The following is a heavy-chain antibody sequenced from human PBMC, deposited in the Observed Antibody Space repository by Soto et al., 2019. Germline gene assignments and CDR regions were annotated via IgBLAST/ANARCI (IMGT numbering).Heavy chain of an antibody. CDR1: GGSINTFY. D-gene: IGHD5-12*01. V-gene: IGHV4-4*07. J-gene: IGHJ4*02. CDR2: IFSSGST. CDR3: AREGSYSAYNFAHGIQLWSFDF. Sequence: LSLTCTVSGGSINTFYWSWVRQPAGKGLEWIGRIFSSGSTSFNPSLESRVAMSVDTSKNHFSLNLSSVTAADMAVYYCAREGSYSAYNFAHGIQLWSFDFWGQGALVTV.